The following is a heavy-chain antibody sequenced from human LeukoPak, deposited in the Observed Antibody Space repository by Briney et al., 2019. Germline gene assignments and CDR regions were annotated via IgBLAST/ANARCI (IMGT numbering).Heavy chain of an antibody. CDR1: GGSISINNYY. J-gene: IGHJ4*02. D-gene: IGHD3-10*01. CDR2: IYYSGSS. CDR3: ATVAVIRGVTYFDY. V-gene: IGHV4-39*01. Sequence: PSETLSLTCTVSGGSISINNYYWGWIRQPPGKGLEWIGSIYYSGSSYYSPSLKSRVTISVDTSKNQFSLKLSSVTAADTAVYYCATVAVIRGVTYFDYWGQGTLVTVSS.